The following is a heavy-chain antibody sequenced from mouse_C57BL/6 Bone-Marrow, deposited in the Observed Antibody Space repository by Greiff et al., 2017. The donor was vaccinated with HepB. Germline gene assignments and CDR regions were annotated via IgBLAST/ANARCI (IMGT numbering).Heavy chain of an antibody. D-gene: IGHD2-2*01. CDR2: IDPSDSYT. V-gene: IGHV1-50*01. CDR1: GYTFTSYW. J-gene: IGHJ2*01. Sequence: VQLQQPGAELVKPGASVKLSCKASGYTFTSYWMQWVKQRPGQGLEWIGEIDPSDSYTNYNQKFKGKATLTVDTSSSTAYMQLSSLTSEDSAVYYCAREGMVTRDDYWGQGTTLTVSS. CDR3: AREGMVTRDDY.